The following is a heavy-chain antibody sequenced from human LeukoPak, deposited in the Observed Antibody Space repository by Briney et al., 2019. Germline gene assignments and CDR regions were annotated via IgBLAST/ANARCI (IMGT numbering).Heavy chain of an antibody. CDR3: VKDFGRVLGTPDY. J-gene: IGHJ4*02. CDR2: IGGSGNGYST. D-gene: IGHD3-16*01. CDR1: GFTFSIYT. V-gene: IGHV3-64D*06. Sequence: GGSLRLSCSASGFTFSIYTMYWVRQAPGKGLEYISTIGGSGNGYSTYYADSVKGGFTISRDNSKSTLYLQMSSLRTEDTAVYYCVKDFGRVLGTPDYWGQGTLVTVSS.